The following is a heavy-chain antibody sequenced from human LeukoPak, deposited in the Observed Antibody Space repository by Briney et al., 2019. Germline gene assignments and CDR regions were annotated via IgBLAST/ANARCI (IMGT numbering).Heavy chain of an antibody. V-gene: IGHV3-30*18. J-gene: IGHJ4*02. Sequence: PGGSLRLSCAASGFTFSTYGMHWVRQAPGKGLEWVAVISYDGSNKYYADSVKGRFTISRDNSKNTLNLQMNSLRAEDTAVYYCAKGVPSHYYDSSPYYFDHWGQGTLVTVSS. CDR1: GFTFSTYG. CDR3: AKGVPSHYYDSSPYYFDH. D-gene: IGHD3-22*01. CDR2: ISYDGSNK.